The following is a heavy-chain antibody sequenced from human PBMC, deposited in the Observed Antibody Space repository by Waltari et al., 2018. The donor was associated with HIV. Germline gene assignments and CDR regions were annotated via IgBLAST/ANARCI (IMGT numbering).Heavy chain of an antibody. CDR1: GFTVSSNY. CDR2: IYSGGST. J-gene: IGHJ4*02. CDR3: ARGSGYPRVYFDY. D-gene: IGHD5-12*01. V-gene: IGHV3-66*02. Sequence: EVQLVESGGGLVQPGGSLRLSCAASGFTVSSNYMSWVRQAPGKGLGWVSVIYSGGSTYYADSVKGRFTISRDNSKNTLYLQMNSLRAEDTAVYYCARGSGYPRVYFDYWGQGTLVTVSS.